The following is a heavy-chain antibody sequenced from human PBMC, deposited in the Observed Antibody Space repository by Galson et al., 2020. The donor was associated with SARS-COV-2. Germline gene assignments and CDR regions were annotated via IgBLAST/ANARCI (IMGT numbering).Heavy chain of an antibody. CDR2: INNDGSGT. D-gene: IGHD4-17*01. CDR3: VRDGEWYFDL. J-gene: IGHJ2*01. Sequence: GESLKISCAASGFTFGRYWMHWIRQAPGEGLVWVAHINNDGSGTSSAASVKGQFTVSRDNAKNTVDLQMNSLRAEDTAMYYCVRDGEWYFDLWGRGTLVRVSS. V-gene: IGHV3-74*01. CDR1: GFTFGRYW.